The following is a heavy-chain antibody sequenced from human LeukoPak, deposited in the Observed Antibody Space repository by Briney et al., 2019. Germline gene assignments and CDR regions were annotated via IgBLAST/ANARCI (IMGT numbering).Heavy chain of an antibody. CDR2: IYHSGST. J-gene: IGHJ4*02. CDR1: GYSISSGYY. CDR3: ARDNPGYFDY. Sequence: SSETLSLTCAVYGYSISSGYYWGWIRQPPGKGLEWIVSIYHSGSTYYNPSLKTRVTISVDTSKNQFSLKLSSVTAADTAVYYCARDNPGYFDYWGQGTLVTVSS. V-gene: IGHV4-38-2*01. D-gene: IGHD1-14*01.